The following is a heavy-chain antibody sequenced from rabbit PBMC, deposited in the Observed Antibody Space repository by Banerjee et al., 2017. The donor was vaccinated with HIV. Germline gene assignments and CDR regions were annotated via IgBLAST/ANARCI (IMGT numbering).Heavy chain of an antibody. CDR2: IDPVFGST. CDR3: VRFASLNDL. J-gene: IGHJ4*01. D-gene: IGHD1-1*01. CDR1: GFDFSSYG. V-gene: IGHV1S47*01. Sequence: EESGGDLVKPGASLTLTCTASGFDFSSYGVSWVRQAPGKGLEWIGYIDPVFGSTYYATWVNGRFTIANNNAQNTVDLQMNSLTAADTATYFCVRFASLNDLWGQGTLVTVS.